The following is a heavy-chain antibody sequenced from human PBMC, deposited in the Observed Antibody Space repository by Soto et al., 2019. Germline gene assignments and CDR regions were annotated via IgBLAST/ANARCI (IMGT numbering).Heavy chain of an antibody. V-gene: IGHV1-18*01. D-gene: IGHD1-26*01. CDR2: ISPYDGDT. CDR1: GYTFTTYG. J-gene: IGHJ5*02. CDR3: ARDHGGSYEADSFDP. Sequence: QVQLVQSGVEVKKPGASVKVSCKASGYTFTTYGISWVRQAPEQGLEWMGWISPYDGDTNYADTLQGRVTLTTDTSTTTAYMELRSLRSDDTAVYYCARDHGGSYEADSFDPWGQGTLVIVSS.